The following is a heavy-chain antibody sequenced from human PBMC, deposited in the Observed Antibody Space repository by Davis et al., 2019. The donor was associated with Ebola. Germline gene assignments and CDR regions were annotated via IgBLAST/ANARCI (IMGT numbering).Heavy chain of an antibody. V-gene: IGHV1-18*04. D-gene: IGHD2-2*02. Sequence: ASVKVSCKASGYTFTSYGISWVRQAPGQGLEWMGWISAYNGNTNYAPKLQGRVTMTTDTSTSTAYMELRSLRSDDTAVYYCARDIVVVPAAIRSGFDYLGQGTLVTVSS. CDR1: GYTFTSYG. CDR3: ARDIVVVPAAIRSGFDY. J-gene: IGHJ4*02. CDR2: ISAYNGNT.